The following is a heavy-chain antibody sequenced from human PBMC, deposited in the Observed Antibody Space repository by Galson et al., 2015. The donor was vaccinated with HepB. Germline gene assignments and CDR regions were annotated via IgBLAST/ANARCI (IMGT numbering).Heavy chain of an antibody. Sequence: CAISGDSVSTNTAAWNWIRQSPSRGLEWLGRTYYRSEWYNDYAVSVKSRITINPDTSKNQFSLQLNSVTPEDTAVYYCARGGFYSDLPFDYWGQGTLVTVSS. CDR1: GDSVSTNTAA. J-gene: IGHJ4*02. CDR3: ARGGFYSDLPFDY. D-gene: IGHD4-11*01. V-gene: IGHV6-1*01. CDR2: TYYRSEWYN.